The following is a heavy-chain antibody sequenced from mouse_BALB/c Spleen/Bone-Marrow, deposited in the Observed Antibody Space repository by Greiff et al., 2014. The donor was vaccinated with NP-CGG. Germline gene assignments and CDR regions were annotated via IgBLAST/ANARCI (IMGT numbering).Heavy chain of an antibody. D-gene: IGHD2-3*01. CDR3: ARWKDGYYSWFAY. CDR2: INPNNGGT. V-gene: IGHV1-18*01. Sequence: VQLQQPGPELVKPGASVKISCETSGYTFTEYTMHWVKQSHGKSLEWIGGINPNNGGTSYNQKFKGKATLTVDKSSSTAYMELRSLTSEDSAVYYCARWKDGYYSWFAYWGQGTLVTVSA. CDR1: GYTFTEYT. J-gene: IGHJ3*01.